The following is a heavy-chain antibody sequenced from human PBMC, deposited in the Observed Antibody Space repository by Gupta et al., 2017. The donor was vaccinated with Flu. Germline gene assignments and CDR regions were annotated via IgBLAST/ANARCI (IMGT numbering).Heavy chain of an antibody. CDR3: TRAPGNYFDP. CDR2: ISDSANSS. J-gene: IGHJ5*02. D-gene: IGHD1-7*01. V-gene: IGHV3-23*01. CDR1: GFTFSTSA. Sequence: EVQLLESGRGLVQPGGSLRLSCAASGFTFSTSAMIWVRQAQGKGLEWVSAISDSANSSFYADSVKGRFTISTDRAKNTLYLQMNSLRAEDTAFYYCTRAPGNYFDPWGQGTLVIVSA.